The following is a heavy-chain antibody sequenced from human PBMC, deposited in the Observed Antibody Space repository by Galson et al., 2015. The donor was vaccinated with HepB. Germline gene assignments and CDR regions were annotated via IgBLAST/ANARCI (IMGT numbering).Heavy chain of an antibody. CDR2: IIPILGIA. CDR3: ARDGHRDSSSWSPSAEYFQH. J-gene: IGHJ1*01. CDR1: GGTFSSYA. Sequence: SVKVSCRASGGTFSSYAISWVRQAPGQGLEWMGGIIPILGIANYAQKFQGRVTITADKSASTAYMELSSLRSEDTAVYYCARDGHRDSSSWSPSAEYFQHWGQGTLVTVSS. V-gene: IGHV1-69*10. D-gene: IGHD6-13*01.